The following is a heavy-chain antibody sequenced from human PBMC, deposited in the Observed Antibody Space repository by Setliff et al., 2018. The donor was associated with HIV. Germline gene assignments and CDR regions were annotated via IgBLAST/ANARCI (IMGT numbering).Heavy chain of an antibody. CDR2: ISGFNGKI. V-gene: IGHV1-18*01. Sequence: ASVKVSCKASGYTFSSYGISWVRQAPGQGLEWMGWISGFNGKINYAENFQGRVTLTTDSSASTAHMELWSLTSDDTAVYHCARDLGGEHDYADPAYMDVWGKGTTVTVSS. D-gene: IGHD4-17*01. J-gene: IGHJ6*03. CDR3: ARDLGGEHDYADPAYMDV. CDR1: GYTFSSYG.